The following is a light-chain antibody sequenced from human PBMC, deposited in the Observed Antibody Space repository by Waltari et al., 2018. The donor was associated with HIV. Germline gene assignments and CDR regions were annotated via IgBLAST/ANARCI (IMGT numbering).Light chain of an antibody. V-gene: IGLV2-8*01. J-gene: IGLJ2*01. CDR1: SSDVGGNNY. Sequence: QSALTQPPSASGSPGQSVTISSNGTSSDVGGNNYVSWYQQYPGKAPRLMIYEVYKRPSGVPHRFSGSKSGNTASLTVSGLQAEDEANYYCSSYAGINTYVLFGGGTKLTVL. CDR3: SSYAGINTYVL. CDR2: EVY.